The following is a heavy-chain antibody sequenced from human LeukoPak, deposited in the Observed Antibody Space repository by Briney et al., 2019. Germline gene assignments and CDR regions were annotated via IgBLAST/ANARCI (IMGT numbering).Heavy chain of an antibody. CDR3: ARAPPYCTDGVCYSYFYYMDV. Sequence: ASVKVSCKASGYTFTSYGISWARQAPGQGLEWMGWISAYNGNTNYAQKLQGRVTMTTDTSTSTAYMELRGLRSDDTAVYYCARAPPYCTDGVCYSYFYYMDVWGRGTTVTVSS. CDR2: ISAYNGNT. V-gene: IGHV1-18*01. J-gene: IGHJ6*03. D-gene: IGHD2-8*01. CDR1: GYTFTSYG.